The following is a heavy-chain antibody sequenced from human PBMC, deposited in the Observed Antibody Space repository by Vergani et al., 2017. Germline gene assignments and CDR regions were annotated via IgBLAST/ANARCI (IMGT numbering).Heavy chain of an antibody. Sequence: QVQLQQWGAGLLKPSETLSLTCAVYGGSFSGYYWSWIRQPPGKGLEWIGEINHSGSTNYNPSLKSRVTISVDTSKNQFYLKLSSVTAADTAVYYCARGGGYEFWTYYYYYMDVWGKGTTVTVSS. CDR2: INHSGST. V-gene: IGHV4-34*01. D-gene: IGHD3-3*01. CDR3: ARGGGYEFWTYYYYYMDV. J-gene: IGHJ6*03. CDR1: GGSFSGYY.